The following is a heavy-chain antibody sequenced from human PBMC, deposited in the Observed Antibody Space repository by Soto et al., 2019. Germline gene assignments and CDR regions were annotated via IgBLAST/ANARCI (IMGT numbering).Heavy chain of an antibody. CDR2: INPSGGST. Sequence: ASVKVSCKASGYTFTSYYMHWVRQAPGQGLEWMGIINPSGGSTSYAQKFQGRVTMTRDTSTSTVYMELSSLRAEDTAVYYCVKQSGSGSYYNVGSGGPFDYWGQGTLVTVSS. J-gene: IGHJ4*02. CDR3: VKQSGSGSYYNVGSGGPFDY. CDR1: GYTFTSYY. V-gene: IGHV1-46*01. D-gene: IGHD3-10*01.